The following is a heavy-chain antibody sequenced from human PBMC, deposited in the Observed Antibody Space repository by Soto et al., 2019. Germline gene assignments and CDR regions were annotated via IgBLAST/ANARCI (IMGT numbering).Heavy chain of an antibody. CDR1: GGIFGSHG. CDR2: FIPIFRTL. D-gene: IGHD3-22*01. Sequence: QVQLIQSEAAVMKPGSSVRVSCTASGGIFGSHGFSWVRQAPGQRLEWVGGFIPIFRTLTYTEKFQARVRIAADESVNTVYLDLSGLTSDDTAVYYCVRDRRIYYSDPHDEFVASDYEVWGQGTMVIVSS. V-gene: IGHV1-69*01. J-gene: IGHJ3*01. CDR3: VRDRRIYYSDPHDEFVASDYEV.